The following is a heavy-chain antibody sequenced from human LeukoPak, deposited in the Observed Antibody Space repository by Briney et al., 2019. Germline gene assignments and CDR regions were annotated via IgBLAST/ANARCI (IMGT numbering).Heavy chain of an antibody. J-gene: IGHJ4*02. Sequence: GGSLRLSCAASGFTVSSNYMSWVRHAPGTGLEWVSVIYSGGSTYYADSVRGRFTVSRDNSRNTLYLQMNNLRAEDTAVYYCAKVPISSGWPNFDYWGQGTLVIVSS. D-gene: IGHD6-19*01. CDR2: IYSGGST. CDR1: GFTVSSNY. CDR3: AKVPISSGWPNFDY. V-gene: IGHV3-53*01.